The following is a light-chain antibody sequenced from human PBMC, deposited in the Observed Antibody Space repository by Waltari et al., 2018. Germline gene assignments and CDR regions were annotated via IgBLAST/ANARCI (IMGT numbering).Light chain of an antibody. Sequence: EIMMTQSTATLSVSAGESATLSCRPRQSSRSDLAWSQQQPGPTPRLLLHGSSTRATGIPARFSVSGSGTDFTLTLSSLQSEAFAVSSCQQYHDWPPTWTFGQGTKVEI. CDR1: QSSRSD. CDR3: QQYHDWPPTWT. CDR2: GSS. V-gene: IGKV3-15*01. J-gene: IGKJ1*01.